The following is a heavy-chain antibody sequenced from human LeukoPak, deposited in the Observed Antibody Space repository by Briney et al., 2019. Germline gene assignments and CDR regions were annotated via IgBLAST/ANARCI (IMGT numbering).Heavy chain of an antibody. Sequence: SGGSLRLSCAASGFTVSSNYMSWVRQAPGKGLEWVSVIYSGGSTYYADSVKGRFTISRDNSKNTLYLQMNSLRAEDTAVYYCAREDSHGIAQHWGQGTLVTDSS. J-gene: IGHJ1*01. CDR3: AREDSHGIAQH. D-gene: IGHD5-18*01. CDR2: IYSGGST. CDR1: GFTVSSNY. V-gene: IGHV3-66*01.